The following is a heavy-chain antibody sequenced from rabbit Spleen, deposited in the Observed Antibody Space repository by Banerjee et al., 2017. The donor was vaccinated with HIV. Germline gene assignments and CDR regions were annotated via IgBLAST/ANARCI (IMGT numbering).Heavy chain of an antibody. CDR3: AKMRYGSYGYFDL. CDR2: IYTGNGKN. CDR1: GFSFTSSYD. Sequence: QEQLVESGGGLVKPGASLTLTCTASGFSFTSSYDMCWVRQAPGKGLEWIGFIYTGNGKNYYASWAKGRFTISKTSSTTVTLQLTSLTAADTATYFCAKMRYGSYGYFDLWGQGTLVTVS. V-gene: IGHV1S45*01. J-gene: IGHJ4*01. D-gene: IGHD6-1*01.